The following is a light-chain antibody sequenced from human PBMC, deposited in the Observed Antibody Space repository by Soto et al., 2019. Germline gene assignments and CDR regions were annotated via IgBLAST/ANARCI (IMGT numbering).Light chain of an antibody. CDR1: NSDIGNYNF. Sequence: QSALTQPPSASGSPGQSVAISCTGTNSDIGNYNFVSWYQQHPGEAPKLMIYEVNKRPSGVPDRFSGSKSGNTASLTVSGLQPEDEADYYCSSYAGSNNLLFGGGTKVTVL. CDR3: SSYAGSNNLL. V-gene: IGLV2-8*01. J-gene: IGLJ2*01. CDR2: EVN.